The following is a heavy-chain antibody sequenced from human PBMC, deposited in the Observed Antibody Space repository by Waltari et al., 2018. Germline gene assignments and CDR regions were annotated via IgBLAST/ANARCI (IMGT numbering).Heavy chain of an antibody. D-gene: IGHD3-10*01. Sequence: QVQLQQWGAGLLKPSETLSLTCAVYGGSFSGYYWSWIRQPPGKGLEWIGEINHSGSTNYNPSLKSRVTISVDTSKNQFSLKLSSVTAADTAVYYGARGYGSGSYWWDAFDIWGQGTMVTVSS. V-gene: IGHV4-34*01. CDR1: GGSFSGYY. CDR3: ARGYGSGSYWWDAFDI. CDR2: INHSGST. J-gene: IGHJ3*02.